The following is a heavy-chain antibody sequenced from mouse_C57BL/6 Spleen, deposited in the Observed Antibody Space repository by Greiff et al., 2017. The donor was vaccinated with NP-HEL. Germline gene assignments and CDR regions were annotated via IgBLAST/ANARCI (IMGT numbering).Heavy chain of an antibody. Sequence: VQLKESGGGLVKPGGSLKLSCAASGFTFSDYGMHWVRQAPETGLEWVAYISSGSSTIYYADTVKGRFTISRDNAKNTLFLQMTSLRSEDTAMYYCAGSDDVFAYWGQGTLVTVSA. V-gene: IGHV5-17*01. CDR2: ISSGSSTI. J-gene: IGHJ3*01. CDR3: AGSDDVFAY. CDR1: GFTFSDYG.